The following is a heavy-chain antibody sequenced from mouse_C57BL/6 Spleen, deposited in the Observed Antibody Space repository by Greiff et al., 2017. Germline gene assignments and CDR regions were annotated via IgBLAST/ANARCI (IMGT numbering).Heavy chain of an antibody. Sequence: EVHLVESRGGLVKPGGSLKLSCAASGFTFSSYAMSWVRQTPETRLEWVATISDGGSYTYYPDNVKGRFTITRDNAKNNLYLQMSQLKSEDTAMYYCARDSSLYYDYDDYAMDYWGQGTSGTVSS. CDR3: ARDSSLYYDYDDYAMDY. CDR1: GFTFSSYA. CDR2: ISDGGSYT. J-gene: IGHJ4*01. D-gene: IGHD2-4*01. V-gene: IGHV5-4*01.